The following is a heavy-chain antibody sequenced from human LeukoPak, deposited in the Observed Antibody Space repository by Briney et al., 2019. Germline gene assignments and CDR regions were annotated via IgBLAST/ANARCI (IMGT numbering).Heavy chain of an antibody. CDR3: AELGITMIGGV. J-gene: IGHJ6*04. V-gene: IGHV3-21*01. D-gene: IGHD3-10*02. CDR1: GFTFSSYS. Sequence: GGSLRLSCAASGFTFSSYSMNWVRQAPGKGLEWVPSISSSNSYIYYADSVKGRFTISRDNAKNSLYLQMNSLRAEDTAVYYCAELGITMIGGVWGKGTTVTISS. CDR2: ISSSNSYI.